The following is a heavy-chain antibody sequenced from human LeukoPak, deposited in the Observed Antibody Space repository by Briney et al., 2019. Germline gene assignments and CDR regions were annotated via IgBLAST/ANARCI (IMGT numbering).Heavy chain of an antibody. CDR1: GGSISTYY. J-gene: IGHJ3*02. CDR3: ARAMDPSRSQRPFDI. V-gene: IGHV4-59*01. D-gene: IGHD1-26*01. CDR2: IYYSGST. Sequence: SETLSLTCTVSGGSISTYYWSWIRQPPGKGLEWIGYIYYSGSTNYNPSLKSRVTMSVDTSKNQFSLELSSVTAADTAVYYCARAMDPSRSQRPFDIWGQGTMVTVS.